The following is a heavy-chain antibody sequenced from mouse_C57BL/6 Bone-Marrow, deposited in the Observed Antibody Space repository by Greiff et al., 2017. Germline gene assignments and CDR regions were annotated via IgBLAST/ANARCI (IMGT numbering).Heavy chain of an antibody. J-gene: IGHJ2*01. CDR1: GYTFTSYC. CDR2: IHPNSGST. D-gene: IGHD2-3*01. V-gene: IGHV1-64*01. CDR3: ARDGYYKDC. Sequence: QVQLQQPGAELVKPGASVKLSCKASGYTFTSYCMHWVKQRPGQGLEWIGMIHPNSGSTNYNEKFKSKATLTVDKSSSTAYMQLSSLTSEDSAGYYWARDGYYKDCWGKGTTLTVSS.